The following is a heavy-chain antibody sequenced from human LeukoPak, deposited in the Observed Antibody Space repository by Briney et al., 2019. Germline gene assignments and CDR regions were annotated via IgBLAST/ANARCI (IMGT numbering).Heavy chain of an antibody. CDR2: ISGSGGST. D-gene: IGHD6-13*01. J-gene: IGHJ4*02. V-gene: IGHV3-23*01. CDR3: AKGSAAGILGCDY. CDR1: GFTFSSHA. Sequence: GGSLRLSCAASGFTFSSHAMSWVRQAPGKGLEWVSAISGSGGSTYYADSVKGRFTISRDNSKNTLYLQMNSLRAEDTAVYYCAKGSAAGILGCDYWGQGTLVTVSS.